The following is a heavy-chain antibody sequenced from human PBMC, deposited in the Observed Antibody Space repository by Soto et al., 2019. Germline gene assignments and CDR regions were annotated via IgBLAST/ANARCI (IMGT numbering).Heavy chain of an antibody. CDR2: ISGSGGST. Sequence: PGGSLRLSCAASGFTFSSYAMSWVRQAPGKGLEWVSAISGSGGSTYYADSVKGRFTISRDNSKNTLCLQMNSLRAEDTAVYYCAKHSWGTIFGVEIKSWGQGTLVTVSS. CDR3: AKHSWGTIFGVEIKS. J-gene: IGHJ5*02. V-gene: IGHV3-23*01. D-gene: IGHD3-3*01. CDR1: GFTFSSYA.